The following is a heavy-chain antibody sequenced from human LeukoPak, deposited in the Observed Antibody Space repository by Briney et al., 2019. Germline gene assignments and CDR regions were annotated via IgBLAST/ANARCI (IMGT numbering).Heavy chain of an antibody. D-gene: IGHD2-2*01. J-gene: IGHJ4*02. V-gene: IGHV4-4*02. CDR1: GGSISNSNW. Sequence: SETLSLTCAVSGGSISNSNWWSWVRQSPGKGLEWIGEIHHSGITNYNPSLKSRVTISVDKSKNQFSLKLSSVTAADTAVYYCARGDDNASWLADYWGQGTLVTVSS. CDR2: IHHSGIT. CDR3: ARGDDNASWLADY.